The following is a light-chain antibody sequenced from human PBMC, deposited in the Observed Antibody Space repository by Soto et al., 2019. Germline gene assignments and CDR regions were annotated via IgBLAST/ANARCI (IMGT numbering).Light chain of an antibody. CDR3: QQYLDWPPPWS. Sequence: ETVMTQSPATLSVSPGERVTLSCRASQSVSGSLAWYQQRPGQAPRLLIYGASTRATGIPARFSGSGSGTEFTLTISSLQSEDSAVYYCQQYLDWPPPWSFGQGTKVEIK. CDR2: GAS. V-gene: IGKV3-15*01. J-gene: IGKJ1*01. CDR1: QSVSGS.